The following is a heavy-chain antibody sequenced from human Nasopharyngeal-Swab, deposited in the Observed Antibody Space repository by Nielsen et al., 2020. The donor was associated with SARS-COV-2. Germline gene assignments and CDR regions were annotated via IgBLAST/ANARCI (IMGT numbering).Heavy chain of an antibody. CDR2: ISESGSVI. D-gene: IGHD1-1*01. CDR1: GFILSSYE. CDR3: ARDSGPGTTGNAFDI. Sequence: GESLKISCAASGFILSSYELNWVRQAPGMGLEWVSYISESGSVISYADSVEGRFTISRDNAKDSLYLHINSLRAEDTAVYYCARDSGPGTTGNAFDIWGQGTKVTVSS. J-gene: IGHJ3*02. V-gene: IGHV3-48*03.